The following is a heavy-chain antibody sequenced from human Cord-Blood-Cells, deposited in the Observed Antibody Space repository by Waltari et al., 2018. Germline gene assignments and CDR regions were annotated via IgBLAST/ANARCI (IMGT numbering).Heavy chain of an antibody. CDR3: AREVYADAFDI. CDR2: IWYDGSNK. CDR1: GFTFSSYG. Sequence: QVQLVESGGGVVQPGSSLRLSCAASGFTFSSYGMHWVRQAPGKGLEGVAVIWYDGSNKYYADSVKGRFTISRDNSKNTLYLQMNSLRAEDTAVYYCAREVYADAFDIWGQGTMVTVSS. J-gene: IGHJ3*02. D-gene: IGHD2-8*01. V-gene: IGHV3-33*01.